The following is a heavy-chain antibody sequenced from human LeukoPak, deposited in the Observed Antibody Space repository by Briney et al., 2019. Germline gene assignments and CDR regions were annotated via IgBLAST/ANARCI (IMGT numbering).Heavy chain of an antibody. CDR3: AKDSARMGGDGSVYS. J-gene: IGHJ4*02. Sequence: PGRSLRLSCAASGFTFSSYGMHWVRQAPGKGLEWVAVISYDGSNKYYADSVKGRFTISRDNSKNTLYLQMNSLRAEDTVVYYCAKDSARMGGDGSVYSWGQGTLVTVSS. D-gene: IGHD1-26*01. CDR1: GFTFSSYG. CDR2: ISYDGSNK. V-gene: IGHV3-30*18.